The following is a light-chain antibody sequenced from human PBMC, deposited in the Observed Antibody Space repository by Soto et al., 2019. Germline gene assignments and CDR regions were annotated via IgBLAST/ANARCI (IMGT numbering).Light chain of an antibody. J-gene: IGKJ3*01. CDR3: QQYNNWPFT. CDR2: SAS. Sequence: EIVMTQSPATLSVSPGERATLSCRASQSVSSNLAWYQHKPGQAPRLLFDSASTRATGIPARFSGSGSGTEFTLTISSLQSEDFAVYYCQQYNNWPFTFGPGTKVDVK. CDR1: QSVSSN. V-gene: IGKV3-15*01.